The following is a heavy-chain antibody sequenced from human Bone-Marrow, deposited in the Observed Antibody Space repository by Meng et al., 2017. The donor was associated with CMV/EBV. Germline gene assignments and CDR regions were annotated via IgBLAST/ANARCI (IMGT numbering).Heavy chain of an antibody. J-gene: IGHJ4*02. CDR2: FDPEDGET. CDR1: GYTLTELS. CDR3: ATSPITMVRGVILNY. D-gene: IGHD3-10*01. Sequence: ASVKVSCKVSGYTLTELSMHWLRQAPGKGLEWMGGFDPEDGETIYAQKFQGRVTMTEDTSTDTAYMELSSLRSEDTAVYYCATSPITMVRGVILNYWGQGTLVTVSS. V-gene: IGHV1-24*01.